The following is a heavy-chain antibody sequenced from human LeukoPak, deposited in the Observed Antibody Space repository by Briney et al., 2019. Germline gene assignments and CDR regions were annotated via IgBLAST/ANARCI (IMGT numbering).Heavy chain of an antibody. V-gene: IGHV3-23*01. J-gene: IGHJ5*02. CDR2: ISGSGGST. CDR3: ARARRQGFPNL. Sequence: GGSLRLSCAASGFTFSSYAMSWVRQAPGKGLEWVSAISGSGGSTYYADSVQGRFTISRDNAKNSLYLQMKSLRAEDTAVYYCARARRQGFPNLWGQGTLVTVSS. CDR1: GFTFSSYA. D-gene: IGHD3-3*01.